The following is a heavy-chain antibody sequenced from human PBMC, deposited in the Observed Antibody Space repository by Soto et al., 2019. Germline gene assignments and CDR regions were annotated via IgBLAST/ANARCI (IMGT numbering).Heavy chain of an antibody. V-gene: IGHV3-23*01. CDR1: GFTFSSYA. D-gene: IGHD6-19*01. J-gene: IGHJ4*02. CDR3: APTLAGVAESY. Sequence: EVQLLESGGGLVQPGGSLRLSCAASGFTFSSYAMSWVRQAPGKGLEWVSAISGSGGSTYYADTVKGRFTISRDNSKNTRYLQMDSLRAEGTAVYSCAPTLAGVAESYWGQGTLVTVSS. CDR2: ISGSGGST.